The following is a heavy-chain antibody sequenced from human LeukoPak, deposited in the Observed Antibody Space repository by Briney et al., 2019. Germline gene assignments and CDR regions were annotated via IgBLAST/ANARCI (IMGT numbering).Heavy chain of an antibody. CDR3: AKDTYYYGSGSYYNGIDY. CDR1: GDSVSSNSAA. D-gene: IGHD3-10*01. J-gene: IGHJ4*02. V-gene: IGHV6-1*01. CDR2: TYYRSKWYN. Sequence: SQTLSLTCAISGDSVSSNSAAWTWIRQSPSRGLEWLGRTYYRSKWYNDYAVSVKSRITVNPDTSKNQFSLQLNSVTPEATAVYYCAKDTYYYGSGSYYNGIDYWGQGTLVTVSS.